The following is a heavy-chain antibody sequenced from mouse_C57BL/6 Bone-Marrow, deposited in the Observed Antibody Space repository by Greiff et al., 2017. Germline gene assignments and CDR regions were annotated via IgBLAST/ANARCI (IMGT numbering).Heavy chain of an antibody. J-gene: IGHJ4*01. CDR3: ARSPIYYGNYAAMDY. CDR2: INPNNGGT. CDR1: GYTFTDYN. D-gene: IGHD2-1*01. V-gene: IGHV1-18*01. Sequence: VQLQQSGPELVKPGASVKIPCKASGYTFTDYNMDWVKQSHGKSLEWIGDINPNNGGTIYNQKFKGKATLTVDKSSSTAYMELRSLTAEDTAVYYCARSPIYYGNYAAMDYWGQGTSVTVSS.